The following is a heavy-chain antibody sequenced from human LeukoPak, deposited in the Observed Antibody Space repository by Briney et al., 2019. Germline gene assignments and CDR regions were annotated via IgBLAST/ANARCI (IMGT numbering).Heavy chain of an antibody. CDR1: GGSISSYY. Sequence: SETLSLTCTVSGGSISSYYWSWIRQPPGKGLEWTGYIYYSGSTNYNPSLKSRVTISVDTSKNQFSLKLSSVTAADTAVYYCARNTVTTGLYYYYYGMDVWGQGTTVTVSS. CDR2: IYYSGST. D-gene: IGHD4-17*01. J-gene: IGHJ6*02. V-gene: IGHV4-59*08. CDR3: ARNTVTTGLYYYYYGMDV.